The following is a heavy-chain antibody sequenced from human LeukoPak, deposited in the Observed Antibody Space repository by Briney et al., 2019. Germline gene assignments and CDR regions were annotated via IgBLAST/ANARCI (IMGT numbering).Heavy chain of an antibody. V-gene: IGHV3-74*01. CDR3: ARAGNGFDI. CDR1: GFTFSSYW. Sequence: GGSLRLSCAASGFTFSSYWIHWVRQAPGKGLVWVSRINADGSITTYADSVRGRFTISRDNVKNTLYLQMNSLRAEDTAVYYCARAGNGFDIWGRGTMVTVSS. J-gene: IGHJ3*02. CDR2: INADGSIT.